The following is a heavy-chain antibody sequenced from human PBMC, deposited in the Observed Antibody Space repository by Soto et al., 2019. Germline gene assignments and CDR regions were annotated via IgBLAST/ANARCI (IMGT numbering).Heavy chain of an antibody. V-gene: IGHV3-13*04. CDR1: GFTFSSYD. CDR2: IGTAGDT. Sequence: GGSLRLSCSASGFTFSSYDMHWVRQGPGKGLEWVSAIGTAGDTNYAGSVKGRFTISRENAKNSLYLQMNSLRAGDTAIYFCTRAIGPTLFDYWGQGTLVTVSS. CDR3: TRAIGPTLFDY. D-gene: IGHD3-22*01. J-gene: IGHJ4*02.